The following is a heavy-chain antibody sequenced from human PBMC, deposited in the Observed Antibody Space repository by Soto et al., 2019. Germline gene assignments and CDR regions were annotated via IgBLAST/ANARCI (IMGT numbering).Heavy chain of an antibody. CDR3: ARDRNCSGSSCYGVFDY. Sequence: QVQLQESGPGLVKPSQTLSLTCTVSGGSISSGGYYWSWIRQHPGKGLEWIGYIYYSGSTYYNPSLKSRVTMSVDTSKNQFSLKLSSVTAADTAVYYCARDRNCSGSSCYGVFDYWGQGTLVTVSS. V-gene: IGHV4-31*03. D-gene: IGHD2-15*01. CDR1: GGSISSGGYY. J-gene: IGHJ4*02. CDR2: IYYSGST.